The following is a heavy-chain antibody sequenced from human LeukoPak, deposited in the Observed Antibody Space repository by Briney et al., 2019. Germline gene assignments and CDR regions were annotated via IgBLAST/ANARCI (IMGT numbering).Heavy chain of an antibody. V-gene: IGHV4-38-2*02. J-gene: IGHJ6*02. CDR2: IYHSGST. CDR3: ARDRGATGMDV. Sequence: SETLSLTCTVSGYSISSGYYWGWIRQPPGKGLEWIGSIYHSGSTYYNPSLKSRVTISVDTSKNQFSLKLSSVTAADTAVYYCARDRGATGMDVWGQGTTVTVPS. D-gene: IGHD5-12*01. CDR1: GYSISSGYY.